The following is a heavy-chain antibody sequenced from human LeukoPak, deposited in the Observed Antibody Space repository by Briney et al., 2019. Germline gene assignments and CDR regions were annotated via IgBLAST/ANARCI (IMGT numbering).Heavy chain of an antibody. CDR3: ARATKRSYPDY. V-gene: IGHV3-48*01. D-gene: IGHD1-1*01. J-gene: IGHJ4*02. Sequence: PGGSLRLSCAASGFTFSSYSMNWVRQAPGKGLEWVSYISSSSSTIYYADSVKGRFTISRDNAKNSLYLQMNSLRAEDTAVYYCARATKRSYPDYWGQGTLVTVSS. CDR1: GFTFSSYS. CDR2: ISSSSSTI.